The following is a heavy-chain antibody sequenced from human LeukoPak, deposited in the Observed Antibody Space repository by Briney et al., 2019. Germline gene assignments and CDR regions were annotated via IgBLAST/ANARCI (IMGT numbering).Heavy chain of an antibody. CDR1: GYSFTCYG. Sequence: AAVKVSCKASGYSFTCYGFSWVRQPPGQGLAGMGWIIAYNGNTNYAQKLQRRVTMTTDTSTSTDYMELRSMRSDDTAVYYCAREGPLTAYTDTWGQGKMVTVSS. D-gene: IGHD2-21*02. CDR2: IIAYNGNT. J-gene: IGHJ3*02. CDR3: AREGPLTAYTDT. V-gene: IGHV1-18*01.